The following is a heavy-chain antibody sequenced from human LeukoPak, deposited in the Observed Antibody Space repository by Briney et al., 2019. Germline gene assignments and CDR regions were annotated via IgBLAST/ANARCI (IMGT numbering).Heavy chain of an antibody. CDR3: ARDKVGGIDY. Sequence: GGSLRLSCAASGFTFSSYCMSWVRQAPGRGLEGVANIKQDGSEKYYVDSVKGRFTISRDNAKNSLYLQMNSLRAEDTAVYYCARDKVGGIDYWGQGTLVTVSS. V-gene: IGHV3-7*01. CDR1: GFTFSSYC. CDR2: IKQDGSEK. J-gene: IGHJ4*02. D-gene: IGHD3-10*01.